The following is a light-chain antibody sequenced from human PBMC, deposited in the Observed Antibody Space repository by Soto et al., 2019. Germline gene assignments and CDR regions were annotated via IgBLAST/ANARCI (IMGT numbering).Light chain of an antibody. Sequence: EIVMTQSPATLSVSPGERATLSCRASQSVSSNLAWYQQKPGQAPRLLIYGASTRATGIPDRFSGSGSGTDFTLTISRLEPEDFAAYYCQQYNNSLWTFGQGTKVDIK. CDR3: QQYNNSLWT. CDR2: GAS. V-gene: IGKV3-15*01. J-gene: IGKJ1*01. CDR1: QSVSSN.